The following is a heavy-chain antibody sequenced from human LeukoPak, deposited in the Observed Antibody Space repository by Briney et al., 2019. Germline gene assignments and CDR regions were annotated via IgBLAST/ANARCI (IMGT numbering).Heavy chain of an antibody. D-gene: IGHD1-26*01. J-gene: IGHJ3*02. CDR3: AISGNYFTRDAFDI. CDR1: GGSFSGYY. Sequence: SETLSLTCAVYGGSFSGYYWSWIRQPPGKGLEWTGEINHNGSTNYNPSLKSRVTISGDTSKHHFSLELRSVTAADTAVYYCAISGNYFTRDAFDIWGQGTMVTVSS. V-gene: IGHV4-34*01. CDR2: INHNGST.